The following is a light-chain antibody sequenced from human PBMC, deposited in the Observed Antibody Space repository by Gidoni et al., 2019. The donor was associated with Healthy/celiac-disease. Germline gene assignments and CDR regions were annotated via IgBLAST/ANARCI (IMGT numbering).Light chain of an antibody. CDR2: DAS. Sequence: EIILTQSPATLSLSPGERATLSCRASQSVSSYLAWYQQKPGQAPRLLIYDASNRATGIPARFSGSGSGTDLTLTISSLEPEDCAVDYCQQRSNWPPVTFGQGTRLEIK. CDR1: QSVSSY. V-gene: IGKV3-11*01. J-gene: IGKJ5*01. CDR3: QQRSNWPPVT.